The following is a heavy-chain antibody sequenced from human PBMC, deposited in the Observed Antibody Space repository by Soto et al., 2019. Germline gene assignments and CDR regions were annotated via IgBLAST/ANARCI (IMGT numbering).Heavy chain of an antibody. V-gene: IGHV1-2*04. J-gene: IGHJ4*02. Sequence: QVQLVQSGAEVKKPGASVKVSCKASGYTFTGYYMHWVRQAPGQGLEWMGWINPNSGDTNYAQKFQGWVTMTRDTSISTAYMELSRLRSDDTAVYYCARAEGDMTTVTTFDYWGQGTLVTVSS. CDR3: ARAEGDMTTVTTFDY. D-gene: IGHD4-17*01. CDR2: INPNSGDT. CDR1: GYTFTGYY.